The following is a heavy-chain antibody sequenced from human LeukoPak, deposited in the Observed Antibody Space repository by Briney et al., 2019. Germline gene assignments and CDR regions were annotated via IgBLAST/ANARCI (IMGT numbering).Heavy chain of an antibody. CDR3: AREGGIWEVLL. J-gene: IGHJ4*02. D-gene: IGHD1-26*01. Sequence: GGSLRLSCAASGFNVSDEYMSWVRQAPGKGLEWVSVLYSGGITFYADSVKDRFTISRDNSKNTLFLEMNSLRAEDTAIYYCAREGGIWEVLLWGQGTLVTVSS. CDR2: LYSGGIT. CDR1: GFNVSDEY. V-gene: IGHV3-66*01.